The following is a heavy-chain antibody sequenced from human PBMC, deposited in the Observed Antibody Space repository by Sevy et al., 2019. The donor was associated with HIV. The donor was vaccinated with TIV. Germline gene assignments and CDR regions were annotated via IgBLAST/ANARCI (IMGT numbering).Heavy chain of an antibody. J-gene: IGHJ6*02. CDR3: VAEPPSGGPGHYPYGLDL. CDR1: GFTFSDYD. V-gene: IGHV3-30*02. D-gene: IGHD1-1*01. CDR2: ISDRGHIT. Sequence: GGSLRLSCEASGFTFSDYDMHWVRQAPGKGLEWLSFISDRGHITFYGYSVRGRSTMSRDNAKNTLSLQVNSLKTEDAAVYYCVAEPPSGGPGHYPYGLDLWGQGTTVTVSS.